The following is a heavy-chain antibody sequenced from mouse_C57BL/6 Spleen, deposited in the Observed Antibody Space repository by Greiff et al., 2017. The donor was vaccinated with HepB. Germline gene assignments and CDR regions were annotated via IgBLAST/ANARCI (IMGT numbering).Heavy chain of an antibody. V-gene: IGHV7-3*01. Sequence: EVMLVESGGGLVQPGGSLSLSCAASGFTFTDYYMSWVRQPPGKALEWLGFIRNKANGYTTEYSASVKGRFTISRDNSQSILYLQMNALRAEDSATYYCARSGTKFYYAMDYWGQGTSVTVSS. CDR1: GFTFTDYY. CDR3: ARSGTKFYYAMDY. D-gene: IGHD4-1*01. CDR2: IRNKANGYTT. J-gene: IGHJ4*01.